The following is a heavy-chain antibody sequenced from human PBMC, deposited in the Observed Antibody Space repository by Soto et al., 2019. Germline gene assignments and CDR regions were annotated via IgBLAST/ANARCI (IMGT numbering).Heavy chain of an antibody. V-gene: IGHV4-39*01. D-gene: IGHD4-17*01. CDR3: ARQKDDYGDYGFDF. CDR1: GGSISSSSYY. J-gene: IGHJ4*02. Sequence: ASETRSLTCTVSGGSISSSSYYWGWIRQPPGKGLEWIGSIYYSGSTYYNPSLKSRVTISVDTSKNQFSLKLSSVTAADTAVYYCARQKDDYGDYGFDFWGQGTLVTVSS. CDR2: IYYSGST.